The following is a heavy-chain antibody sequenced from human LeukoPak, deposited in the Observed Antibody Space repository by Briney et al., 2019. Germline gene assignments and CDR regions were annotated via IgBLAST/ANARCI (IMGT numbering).Heavy chain of an antibody. D-gene: IGHD3-3*01. CDR3: ARDLED. Sequence: SETLSLTCTVSGGSISSGGYYWSWIRQPAGKGLEWIGRFYSSVNTNYNPSLKSRVTMSVDTSQNQFSLKLSSVTAADTAVYYCARDLEDWGQGTLVTVSS. V-gene: IGHV4-61*02. CDR1: GGSISSGGYY. J-gene: IGHJ4*02. CDR2: FYSSVNT.